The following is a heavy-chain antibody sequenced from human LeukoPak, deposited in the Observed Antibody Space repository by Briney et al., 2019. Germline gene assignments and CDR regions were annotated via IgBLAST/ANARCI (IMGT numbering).Heavy chain of an antibody. D-gene: IGHD3-10*01. J-gene: IGHJ6*02. CDR3: ARGVKLHYYGSGSYDYSYYYAMDV. CDR2: MSPNSGST. V-gene: IGHV1-8*01. CDR1: GYTFTNYD. Sequence: ASVKVSCKASGYTFTNYDVHWVRQATGQGLEWVGWMSPNSGSTVHAQRFQGRVTLTRSTSESTAYMELSSLRSEDTAVYYCARGVKLHYYGSGSYDYSYYYAMDVWGHGTTVTVSS.